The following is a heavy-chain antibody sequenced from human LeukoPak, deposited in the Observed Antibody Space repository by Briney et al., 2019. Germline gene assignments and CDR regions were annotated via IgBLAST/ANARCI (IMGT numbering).Heavy chain of an antibody. V-gene: IGHV4-39*01. J-gene: IGHJ5*02. D-gene: IGHD6-19*01. CDR2: IYYSGST. CDR1: GGSLSSSSYY. CDR3: ARRYSSGWLTGTNWFDP. Sequence: SETLSLTCTVSGGSLSSSSYYWGWTRQPPGKGLEWIGSIYYSGSTYYNPSLKSRVTISVDTSKNQFSLKLSSVTAADTAVYYCARRYSSGWLTGTNWFDPWGQGTLVTVSS.